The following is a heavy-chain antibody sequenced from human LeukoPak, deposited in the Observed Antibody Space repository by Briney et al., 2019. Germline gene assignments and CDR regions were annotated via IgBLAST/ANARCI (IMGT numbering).Heavy chain of an antibody. J-gene: IGHJ1*01. V-gene: IGHV1-69*13. D-gene: IGHD5-24*01. CDR2: IVPVFKTA. CDR1: GGTFSQYV. CDR3: VRDGDGFEYFRY. Sequence: SVTVSCKASGGTFSQYVISWVRQAPGQGLEWMGGIVPVFKTAQYAEKFQGRVTIIADESTRTGYLELSGLTSEDTAMYYCVRDGDGFEYFRYWGQGTQVTVSS.